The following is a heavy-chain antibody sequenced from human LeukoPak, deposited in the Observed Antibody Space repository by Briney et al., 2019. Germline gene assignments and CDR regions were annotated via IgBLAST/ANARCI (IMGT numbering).Heavy chain of an antibody. J-gene: IGHJ5*02. D-gene: IGHD6-19*01. V-gene: IGHV3-30*02. Sequence: GGSLRLSCAASGFTFSSYGMHWVRQAPGKGLEWVAFIRYDGSNKYYADSVKGRFTISRDNSKNTLYLQMNSLRAEDTAVYYCAKDPSSGWPSFDPWGQGTLVTVSS. CDR3: AKDPSSGWPSFDP. CDR1: GFTFSSYG. CDR2: IRYDGSNK.